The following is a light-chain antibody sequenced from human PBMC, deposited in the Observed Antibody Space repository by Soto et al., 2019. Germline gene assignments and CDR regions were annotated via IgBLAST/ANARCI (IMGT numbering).Light chain of an antibody. CDR2: DVS. J-gene: IGLJ3*02. CDR3: SSYTSTNSWV. V-gene: IGLV2-14*01. Sequence: QSVLTQSASVSGSPGQSITISCTGTSSDVGGYNYVSWYQQHPGKAPKLIIYDVSNRPSGVSTRFSGSKSGNTASLTSSGLQAEDEADYSCSSYTSTNSWVFGGGTKLTVL. CDR1: SSDVGGYNY.